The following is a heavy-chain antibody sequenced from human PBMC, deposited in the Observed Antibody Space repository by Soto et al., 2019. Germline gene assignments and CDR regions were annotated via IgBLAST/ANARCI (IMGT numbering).Heavy chain of an antibody. CDR2: INPNSGGT. V-gene: IGHV1-2*04. J-gene: IGHJ6*03. D-gene: IGHD2-15*01. CDR3: ARAPYCSGGSCYLVYYYMDV. CDR1: GYTFTGYY. Sequence: ASVKVSCKASGYTFTGYYMHWVRQAPGQGLEWMGWINPNSGGTNYAQKFQGWVTMTRDTSISTAYMELSRLRSDDTAVYYCARAPYCSGGSCYLVYYYMDVWGKGTTVTVSS.